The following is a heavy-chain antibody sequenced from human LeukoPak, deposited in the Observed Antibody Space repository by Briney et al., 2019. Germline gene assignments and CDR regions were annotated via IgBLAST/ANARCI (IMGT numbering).Heavy chain of an antibody. CDR1: GGSISSYY. V-gene: IGHV4-39*07. Sequence: PSETLSLTCTVSGGSISSYYWGWIRQPPGKGLEWIGSIYYSGSTYYNPSLKSRVTISVDTSKNQFSLKLSSVTAADTAVYYCARAVGKAITMVRGVIISGYYYYYMDVWGKGTTVTVSS. CDR2: IYYSGST. D-gene: IGHD3-10*01. CDR3: ARAVGKAITMVRGVIISGYYYYYMDV. J-gene: IGHJ6*03.